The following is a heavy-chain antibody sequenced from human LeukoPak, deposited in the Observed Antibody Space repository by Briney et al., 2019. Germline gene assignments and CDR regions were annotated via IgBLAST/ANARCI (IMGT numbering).Heavy chain of an antibody. Sequence: GGSLRLSCAASGFTFSSYAMSCVRQAPGKGLECVSTISGSGGSTYYADSVKGRFTISRDNSKNTLYLQMNSLRAEDTAVYYCARGAAATSNFDYWGQGTLVTVSS. D-gene: IGHD6-13*01. J-gene: IGHJ4*02. CDR3: ARGAAATSNFDY. CDR2: ISGSGGST. CDR1: GFTFSSYA. V-gene: IGHV3-23*01.